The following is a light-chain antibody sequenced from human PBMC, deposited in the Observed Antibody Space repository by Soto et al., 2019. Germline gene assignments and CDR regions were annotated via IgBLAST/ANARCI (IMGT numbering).Light chain of an antibody. Sequence: DIQMTQSPSSVSASVGDRVTITCRASQGVTRWLAWYQQKPGKAPKLLIYTASSLQSGVPSRFSGSGFGTDFTLTISSLQPEDFATYYCQQSYSTPWTFGQGTKVEIK. CDR3: QQSYSTPWT. V-gene: IGKV1-12*01. CDR2: TAS. CDR1: QGVTRW. J-gene: IGKJ1*01.